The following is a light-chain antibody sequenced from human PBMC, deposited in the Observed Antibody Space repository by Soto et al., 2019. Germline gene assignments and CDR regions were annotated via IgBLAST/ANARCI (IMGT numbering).Light chain of an antibody. CDR3: QQYNNWPRT. V-gene: IGKV3D-15*01. CDR1: QSVSSN. CDR2: GVS. Sequence: EIVMTQSPATLSVSPGERATLSCRASQSVSSNLAWYQQKPGQAPRLLLYGVSTRATGIPARFSGSGSGTEFTLTISSLQSEDFAVYYCQQYNNWPRTFGTGTTVDFK. J-gene: IGKJ3*01.